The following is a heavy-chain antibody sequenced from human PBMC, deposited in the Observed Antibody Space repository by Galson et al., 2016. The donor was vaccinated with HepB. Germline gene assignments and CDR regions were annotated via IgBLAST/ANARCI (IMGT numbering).Heavy chain of an antibody. CDR2: IDYTGST. CDR1: GFTFSGYTM. V-gene: IGHV4-28*01. J-gene: IGHJ5*02. CDR3: AKKKGGSHPFDP. D-gene: IGHD1-26*01. Sequence: LRLSCAASGFTFSGYTMNWVRQAPGKGLEWIGYIDYTGSTYYNPSVKSRVTMSVDTSKNQVSLKLRSVTAVDTAVYYCAKKKGGSHPFDPWGQGTLVIVSS.